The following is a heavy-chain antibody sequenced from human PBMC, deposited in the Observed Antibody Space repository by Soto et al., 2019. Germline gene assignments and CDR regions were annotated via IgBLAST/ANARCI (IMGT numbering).Heavy chain of an antibody. J-gene: IGHJ6*02. CDR1: GGTFSSYA. D-gene: IGHD6-19*01. V-gene: IGHV1-69*06. Sequence: ASVKVSCKASGGTFSSYAIRWVRQAPCQGLEWMGGISPIFGTANYAQKFQGRVTITADKATSTAYMELSSLRSEDTAVYYCATPQNSSGWSPTFLGRYGMDVWGQGTTVTVS. CDR2: ISPIFGTA. CDR3: ATPQNSSGWSPTFLGRYGMDV.